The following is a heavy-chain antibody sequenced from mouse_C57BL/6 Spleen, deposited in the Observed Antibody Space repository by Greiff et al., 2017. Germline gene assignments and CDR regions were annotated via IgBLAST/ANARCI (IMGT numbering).Heavy chain of an antibody. V-gene: IGHV5-4*01. J-gene: IGHJ2*01. CDR1: GFTFSSYA. D-gene: IGHD1-1*01. Sequence: EVKLVESGGGLVKPGGSLKLSCAASGFTFSSYAMSWVRQTPEKRLEWVATISDGGSYTYYPDNVKGRFTISRDNAKNNLYLQMSHLKSEDTAMYYCAREHYYGSSLYFDYWGQGTTLTVSS. CDR2: ISDGGSYT. CDR3: AREHYYGSSLYFDY.